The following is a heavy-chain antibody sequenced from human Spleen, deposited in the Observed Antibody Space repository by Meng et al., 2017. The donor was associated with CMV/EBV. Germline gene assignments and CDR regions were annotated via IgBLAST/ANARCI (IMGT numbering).Heavy chain of an antibody. J-gene: IGHJ5*02. V-gene: IGHV3-30*02. CDR2: IRYDGSNK. CDR1: GFIFSSYG. Sequence: GGSLRLSCAASGFIFSSYGMHWVRQAPGKGLEWVAFIRYDGSNKYYADSVKGRFTVSRDNSRNTVYLQMNSLRAEDTAVYYCAKGLRFLEWLNNGFDPWGQGTLVTVSS. CDR3: AKGLRFLEWLNNGFDP. D-gene: IGHD3-3*01.